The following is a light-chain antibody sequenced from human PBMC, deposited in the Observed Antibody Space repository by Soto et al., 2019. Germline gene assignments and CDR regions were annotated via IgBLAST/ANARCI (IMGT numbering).Light chain of an antibody. CDR2: AAS. V-gene: IGKV1-8*01. Sequence: AIRMTQSPSSLSASTGDRVTITCRASQGISSYLAWYQQKPGKAPKLLIYAASTLQSGVPSRFSGSGSGTYFTRTISCLQSEDFATYYGQQYYSYPLTFGGGTKVEIK. CDR3: QQYYSYPLT. CDR1: QGISSY. J-gene: IGKJ4*01.